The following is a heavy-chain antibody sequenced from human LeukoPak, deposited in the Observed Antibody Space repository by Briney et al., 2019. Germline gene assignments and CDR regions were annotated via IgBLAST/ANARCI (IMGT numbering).Heavy chain of an antibody. CDR2: INDSGST. CDR1: GGSFSGYY. CDR3: ARHMLGGKRSFDS. Sequence: PSETLSLTCGVYGGSFSGYYWSWIRQPPGKGLEWIGEINDSGSTNYNPSLKSRATISADTSKDQFSLNLSSVTAADTAVYYCARHMLGGKRSFDSWGQGTLVTVSS. V-gene: IGHV4-34*01. D-gene: IGHD4-23*01. J-gene: IGHJ4*02.